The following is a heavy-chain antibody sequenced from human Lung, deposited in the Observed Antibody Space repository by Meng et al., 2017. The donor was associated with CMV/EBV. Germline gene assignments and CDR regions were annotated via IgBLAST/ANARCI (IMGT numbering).Heavy chain of an antibody. J-gene: IGHJ4*02. D-gene: IGHD4/OR15-4a*01. V-gene: IGHV4-4*02. CDR3: ARVTEYGGNCFDS. Sequence: SETXSLTCAVSGTSISTSNWWSWVRQPPGKGLEWIGEVYHSGYTNYNPSLKSRVTMSVDRSKNQFSLKLSSVTAADTAVYYCARVTEYGGNCFDSWGQGTXVTVSS. CDR2: VYHSGYT. CDR1: GTSISTSNW.